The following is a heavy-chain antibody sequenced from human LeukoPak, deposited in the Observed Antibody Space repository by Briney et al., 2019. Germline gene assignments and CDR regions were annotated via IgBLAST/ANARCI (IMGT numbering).Heavy chain of an antibody. Sequence: SVRVSCKASGFTFSSSAIQWVRQVRGQRLEWIGWIVVGSGNTNYAQKFQDRVTITKDMSTMTAYMELSSLRSEDTALYYCAAVFFSSTVPYFDHWAQGTLVTVSS. V-gene: IGHV1-58*02. D-gene: IGHD2-2*01. CDR2: IVVGSGNT. J-gene: IGHJ4*02. CDR1: GFTFSSSA. CDR3: AAVFFSSTVPYFDH.